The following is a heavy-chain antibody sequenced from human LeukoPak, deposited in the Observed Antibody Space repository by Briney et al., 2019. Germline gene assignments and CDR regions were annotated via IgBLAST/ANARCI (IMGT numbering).Heavy chain of an antibody. V-gene: IGHV4-4*07. J-gene: IGHJ4*02. CDR2: IYTSGST. Sequence: SETLSLTCTVSGGSISGYYWSWIRQPASKRLEHIGRIYTSGSTIYNPSLKSRVAMSVDTSKNQFSLKLSSVTTADTAVYYCARDFEVCSGGNCYPTIDYWGQGTLVTVSS. D-gene: IGHD2-15*01. CDR3: ARDFEVCSGGNCYPTIDY. CDR1: GGSISGYY.